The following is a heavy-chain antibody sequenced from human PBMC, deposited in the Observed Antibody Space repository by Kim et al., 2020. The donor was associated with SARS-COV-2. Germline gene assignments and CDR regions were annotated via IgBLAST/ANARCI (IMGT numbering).Heavy chain of an antibody. Sequence: SETPSLTCTVSGGSISGSSYYWGWIRQPPGKGLEWIGSIYYGGSTYYKPSLKSRVTISVDTSKNQFSLKLTSVTAADTAIYYCSRHYLGSAWHPCGQGTLVTVSS. CDR2: IYYGGST. CDR1: GGSISGSSYY. CDR3: SRHYLGSAWHP. D-gene: IGHD1-1*01. V-gene: IGHV4-39*01. J-gene: IGHJ5*02.